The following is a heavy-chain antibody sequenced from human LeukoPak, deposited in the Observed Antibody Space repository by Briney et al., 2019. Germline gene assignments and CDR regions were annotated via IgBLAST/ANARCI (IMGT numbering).Heavy chain of an antibody. CDR2: INSDGSST. CDR3: AKTTWPAYFDC. J-gene: IGHJ4*02. CDR1: GFTFSSYW. Sequence: GGSLRLSCAASGFTFSSYWMHWIRQAPGKGLVWVSRINSDGSSTSYADSVKGRFTISRDNAKNTLYLQMNSLRAEDTAVYYCAKTTWPAYFDCWGQGTLVTVSS. V-gene: IGHV3-74*01. D-gene: IGHD4-17*01.